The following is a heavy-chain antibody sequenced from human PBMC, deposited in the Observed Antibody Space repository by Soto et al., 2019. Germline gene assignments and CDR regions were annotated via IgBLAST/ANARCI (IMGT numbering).Heavy chain of an antibody. V-gene: IGHV4-31*03. CDR3: ARVDREARGIAAAVNFDY. Sequence: QVQLQESGPGLVKPSQTLSLTCTVSGGSISSGGYYWSWIRQHPGKGLEWIGYIYYSGSTYYNPXXKSRVTISVDXXKXQXXLKLSSVTAADTAVYYCARVDREARGIAAAVNFDYWGQGTLVTVSS. CDR2: IYYSGST. D-gene: IGHD6-13*01. CDR1: GGSISSGGYY. J-gene: IGHJ4*02.